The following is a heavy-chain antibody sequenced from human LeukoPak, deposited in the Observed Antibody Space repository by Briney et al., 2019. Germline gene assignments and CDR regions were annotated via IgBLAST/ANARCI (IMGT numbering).Heavy chain of an antibody. D-gene: IGHD3-10*02. J-gene: IGHJ6*04. CDR3: AALGITMIGGV. V-gene: IGHV3-48*03. Sequence: PGVSLRLSGAASGFTFSSYEMNWVRHGQGKGLEGGSYISSGGSTIYYADPVKGRFTISRDNGKNSLYLQMNSLRAEDTAAYYCAALGITMIGGVWGKGTTVTIPS. CDR1: GFTFSSYE. CDR2: ISSGGSTI.